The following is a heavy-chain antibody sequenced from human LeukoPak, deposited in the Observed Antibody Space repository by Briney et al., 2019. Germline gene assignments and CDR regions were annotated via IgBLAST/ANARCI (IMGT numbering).Heavy chain of an antibody. CDR3: ARSIVVVPAAILALYYYYGMDV. CDR1: GYIFTDYY. D-gene: IGHD2-2*02. J-gene: IGHJ6*04. CDR2: INPNSGGT. V-gene: IGHV1/OR15-1*01. Sequence: GASVKVSCKASGYIFTDYYMHWVRQAPGQELGWMGRINPNSGGTNYAQKFQGRVTMTRDTSISTAYTELSSLRSEDTATYYCARSIVVVPAAILALYYYYGMDVWGKGTTVTVSS.